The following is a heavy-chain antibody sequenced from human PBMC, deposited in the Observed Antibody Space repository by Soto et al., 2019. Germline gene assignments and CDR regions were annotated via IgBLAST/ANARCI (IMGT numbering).Heavy chain of an antibody. V-gene: IGHV2-5*02. Sequence: QITLKESGPTLVKPTQTLTLTCTFSGFSLSTGGMGVGWIRQPPGKALEWLALIYWDDDKRYSPSLKSRLTIAKDTSKNKVVLTMTNMDPVDTATYYCVHSRCGGDCLQSYSSHYYYGMDVWGQGTTVTVSS. J-gene: IGHJ6*02. CDR2: IYWDDDK. D-gene: IGHD2-21*02. CDR1: GFSLSTGGMG. CDR3: VHSRCGGDCLQSYSSHYYYGMDV.